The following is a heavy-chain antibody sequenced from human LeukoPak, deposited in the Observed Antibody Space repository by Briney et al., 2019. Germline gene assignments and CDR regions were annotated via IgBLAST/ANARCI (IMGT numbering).Heavy chain of an antibody. CDR3: AREHSGYDFPGRDYYYIVG. D-gene: IGHD5-12*01. Sequence: GGSLRLSCAASGFTFSSYSVNWVRQAPGEGVWWVSSISSSSSYIYYADRVKGRFTISRDNAKNSQYLQMNSQRAEDTAVYYCAREHSGYDFPGRDYYYIVGWGKATKVTVCS. CDR1: GFTFSSYS. CDR2: ISSSSSYI. J-gene: IGHJ6*03. V-gene: IGHV3-21*03.